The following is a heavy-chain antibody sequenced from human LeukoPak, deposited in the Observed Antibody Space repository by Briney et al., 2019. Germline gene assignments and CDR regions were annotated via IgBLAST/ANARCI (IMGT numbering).Heavy chain of an antibody. D-gene: IGHD4-23*01. CDR2: INSDGSST. CDR1: GFTFSSYW. Sequence: GGSLRLSCAASGFTFSSYWMHWVRHAPGKGLVWVSRINSDGSSTSYADSVKGRFTISRDNAKNTLYLQMNSLRAEDTAVYYFARSSYGGPSLDYWGQGTLVTVSS. V-gene: IGHV3-74*01. CDR3: ARSSYGGPSLDY. J-gene: IGHJ4*02.